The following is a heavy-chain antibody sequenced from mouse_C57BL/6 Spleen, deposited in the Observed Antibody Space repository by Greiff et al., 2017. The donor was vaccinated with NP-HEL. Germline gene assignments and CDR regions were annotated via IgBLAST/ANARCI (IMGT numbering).Heavy chain of an antibody. J-gene: IGHJ4*01. D-gene: IGHD2-10*02. Sequence: QVQLQQPGAELVKPGASVKLSCKASGYTFTSYWMHWVKQRPGQGLEWIGMIHPNSGSTNYNEKFKSKATLTVDKSSSTAYMQLSSLTSEDSAVYYCARPLDYYAMDYWGQGTSVTVSS. CDR1: GYTFTSYW. CDR3: ARPLDYYAMDY. CDR2: IHPNSGST. V-gene: IGHV1-64*01.